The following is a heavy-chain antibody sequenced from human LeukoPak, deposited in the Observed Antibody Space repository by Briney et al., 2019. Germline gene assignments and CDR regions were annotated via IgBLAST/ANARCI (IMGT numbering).Heavy chain of an antibody. J-gene: IGHJ4*02. Sequence: GRSLRLCCAASGLTFDDYAMPWVRQAPGGGLEWVSGISRNSGSIGYADSVKGRFTISRDNAKNSLYLKMNSLRAEDMALYYCARAPKWELLSGYFDYWGQGTLVTVSS. CDR2: ISRNSGSI. CDR3: ARAPKWELLSGYFDY. D-gene: IGHD1-26*01. V-gene: IGHV3-9*03. CDR1: GLTFDDYA.